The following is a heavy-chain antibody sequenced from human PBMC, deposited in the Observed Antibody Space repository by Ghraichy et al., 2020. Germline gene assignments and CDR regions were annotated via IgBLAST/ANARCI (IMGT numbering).Heavy chain of an antibody. Sequence: GESLNISCTASGFTFGDYAMSWFRQAPGKGLEWVGFIRSKAYGGTTEYAASVKGRFTISRDDSKSIAYLQMNSLKTEDTAVYYCTSTYYYDSSGYYYSEYYYYGMDVWGQGTTVTVSS. CDR2: IRSKAYGGTT. CDR3: TSTYYYDSSGYYYSEYYYYGMDV. V-gene: IGHV3-49*03. J-gene: IGHJ6*02. CDR1: GFTFGDYA. D-gene: IGHD3-22*01.